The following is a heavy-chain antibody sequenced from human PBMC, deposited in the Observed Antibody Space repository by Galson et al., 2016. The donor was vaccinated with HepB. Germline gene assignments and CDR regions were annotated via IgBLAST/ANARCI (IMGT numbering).Heavy chain of an antibody. J-gene: IGHJ4*02. D-gene: IGHD3-22*01. CDR2: IYPDDSDP. Sequence: QSGAEVKKPGESLKISCQGSGYSFSNFWIGWVRQLPGKGLEWMAIIYPDDSDPRYSPSFQGHVTISADKSINTAYLQWTSLKASDTGVYYCARLGGIYSGSTPFAYWGQGTLVTVSS. V-gene: IGHV5-51*01. CDR3: ARLGGIYSGSTPFAY. CDR1: GYSFSNFW.